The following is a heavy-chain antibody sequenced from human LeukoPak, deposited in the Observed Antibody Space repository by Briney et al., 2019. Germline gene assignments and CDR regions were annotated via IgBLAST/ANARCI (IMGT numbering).Heavy chain of an antibody. Sequence: GGSLRLSCAASGFTFSSYAMSWVRQAPGKGLDWVSSSSGSGGSTYYADSVEGGFTISRDNSTNTQYLKMNSLRGEDTAVYYCAKDPTTYYDSSGYGRYNWFDPWGQGTLVTVSS. J-gene: IGHJ5*02. D-gene: IGHD3-22*01. CDR2: SSGSGGST. CDR1: GFTFSSYA. CDR3: AKDPTTYYDSSGYGRYNWFDP. V-gene: IGHV3-23*01.